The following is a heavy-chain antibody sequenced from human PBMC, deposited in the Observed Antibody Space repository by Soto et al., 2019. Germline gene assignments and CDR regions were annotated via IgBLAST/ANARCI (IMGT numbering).Heavy chain of an antibody. D-gene: IGHD2-21*02. V-gene: IGHV1-18*01. CDR2: FRAYNGNT. CDR1: GSTFTTMV. Sequence: QVQLVQSGAEVKKPGASVKVSCKASGSTFTTMVISWVRRPPGQGLRGWGWFRAYNGNTNYAQKLQGRVTMTTDTSTSTAYMELRSLRSDDTAVYYCARVTLAYCGGDCYFAADAFDIWGQGTMVTVSS. CDR3: ARVTLAYCGGDCYFAADAFDI. J-gene: IGHJ3*02.